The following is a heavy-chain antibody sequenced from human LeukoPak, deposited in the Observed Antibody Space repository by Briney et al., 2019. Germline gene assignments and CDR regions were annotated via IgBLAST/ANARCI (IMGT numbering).Heavy chain of an antibody. CDR1: GFTVRSNS. CDR2: NYSGVST. CDR3: ARLYIRTNNGYFDY. D-gene: IGHD3-10*02. Sequence: GGSLRLSCAASGFTVRSNSMSWVREAPGKGLEGVSVNYSGVSTYYADTEKGRFTIYRHTAKTTLYLQVNSLRAEDTAVYYCARLYIRTNNGYFDYWGQGTLVTVSS. V-gene: IGHV3-53*01. J-gene: IGHJ4*02.